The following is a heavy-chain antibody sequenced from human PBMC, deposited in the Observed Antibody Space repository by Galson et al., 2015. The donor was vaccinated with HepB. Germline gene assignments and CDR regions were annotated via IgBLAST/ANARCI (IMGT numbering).Heavy chain of an antibody. Sequence: SLRLSCAASGFTFSSYAMHWVRQAPGKGLEWVAVISYDGSNKYYADSVKGRFTISRDNSKNTLYLQMNSLRAEDTAVYYCARNYGSGSYYPVHYYYGMDVWGQGTTVTVSS. CDR3: ARNYGSGSYYPVHYYYGMDV. V-gene: IGHV3-30*04. J-gene: IGHJ6*02. CDR1: GFTFSSYA. CDR2: ISYDGSNK. D-gene: IGHD3-10*01.